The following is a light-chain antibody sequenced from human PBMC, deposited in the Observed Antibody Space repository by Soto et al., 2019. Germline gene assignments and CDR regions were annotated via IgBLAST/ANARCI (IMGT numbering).Light chain of an antibody. CDR2: SSN. CDR3: ATWDDSVSGVV. V-gene: IGLV1-44*01. J-gene: IGLJ3*02. Sequence: QSVLTQPPSASWTPGQRVTISCSGSSSTIGINTVNWYQQFPGTAPKLLIYSSNQRPSGVPDRFSGSKSGTSASLAISGLQSEDEAHYYCATWDDSVSGVVFGGGTKLTVL. CDR1: SSTIGINT.